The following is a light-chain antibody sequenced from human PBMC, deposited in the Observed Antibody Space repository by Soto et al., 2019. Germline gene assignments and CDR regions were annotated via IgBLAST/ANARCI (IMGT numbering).Light chain of an antibody. V-gene: IGKV3-11*01. J-gene: IGKJ4*01. Sequence: EIVLTQSPATLSLSPGERATLSCMASQSVSSYLAWYQQKPGQAPRLLIYYASYRATGIPARFSGSGSGTDFTLTISSLEPDDFAVYYCQHHSNWLTFGGGTQVEIK. CDR2: YAS. CDR1: QSVSSY. CDR3: QHHSNWLT.